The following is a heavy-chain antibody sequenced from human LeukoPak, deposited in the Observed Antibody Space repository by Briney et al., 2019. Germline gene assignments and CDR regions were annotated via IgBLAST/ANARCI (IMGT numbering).Heavy chain of an antibody. CDR2: IYYSGST. CDR3: ARGEDIVVD. Sequence: SETLSLTCTVSGGSISSYYWSWIRQPPGKGLEWIGHIYYSGSTNYNPSLKSRVTISVDTSNNQFSLKLSSVTAADTAVYYCARGEDIVVDWGQGTLVTVSS. V-gene: IGHV4-59*01. D-gene: IGHD2-15*01. CDR1: GGSISSYY. J-gene: IGHJ1*01.